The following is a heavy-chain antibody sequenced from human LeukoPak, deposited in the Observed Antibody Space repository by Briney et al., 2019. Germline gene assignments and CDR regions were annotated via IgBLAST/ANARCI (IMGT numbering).Heavy chain of an antibody. CDR3: ARGGAARLHFQN. D-gene: IGHD6-6*01. CDR2: IYYSGST. CDR1: GGSISTSSFY. Sequence: SETLSLTCTVSGGSISTSSFYWGWIRRPPGKGLEWIGTIYYSGSTYYNPSLKSQVTISVDTSKNQFSLKLSSVTAADTAVYYCARGGAARLHFQNWGQGTLVTVSS. V-gene: IGHV4-39*01. J-gene: IGHJ1*01.